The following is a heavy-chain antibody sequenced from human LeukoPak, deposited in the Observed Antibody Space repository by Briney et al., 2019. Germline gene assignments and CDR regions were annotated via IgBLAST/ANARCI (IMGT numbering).Heavy chain of an antibody. CDR3: ARSITGTTPGAFDV. Sequence: GASVKVSCKASGYTFTSYGISWVRQAPGQGFEWMGWIGAYNGNTNYAQKLQGRVTMTTDTSTSTAYMELRSLRSDDTAVYYCARSITGTTPGAFDVWGQGTMVTVSS. CDR2: IGAYNGNT. J-gene: IGHJ3*01. CDR1: GYTFTSYG. D-gene: IGHD1-7*01. V-gene: IGHV1-18*01.